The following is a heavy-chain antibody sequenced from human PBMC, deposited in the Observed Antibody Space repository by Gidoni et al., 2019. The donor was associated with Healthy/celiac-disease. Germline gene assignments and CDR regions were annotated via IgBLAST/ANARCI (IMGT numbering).Heavy chain of an antibody. CDR2: ISSSSSYI. Sequence: EVQLVESGGGLVKPGGSLRLSCAACGFHFSSYSMNWVRQAPGKGLEWFSSISSSSSYIYYADSVKGRFTISRDNAKNSLYLQMNSLRAEDTAVYYCARDEYDSSGYYYGPDYWGQGTLVTVSS. CDR3: ARDEYDSSGYYYGPDY. CDR1: GFHFSSYS. V-gene: IGHV3-21*01. J-gene: IGHJ4*02. D-gene: IGHD3-22*01.